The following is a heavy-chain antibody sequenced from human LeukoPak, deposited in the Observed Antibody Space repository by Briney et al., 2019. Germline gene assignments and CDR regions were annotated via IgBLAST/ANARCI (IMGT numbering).Heavy chain of an antibody. J-gene: IGHJ3*02. CDR3: AGSAGDAFDI. Sequence: GGSLRLSCAASGFTFSSYEMNWVRQAPGKGLEWVSYISSSGSTIYYADSVKGRFTISRDNAKNSLYLQMNSLRAEDTAVYYCAGSAGDAFDIWGQGTMVTVSS. CDR1: GFTFSSYE. V-gene: IGHV3-48*03. CDR2: ISSSGSTI.